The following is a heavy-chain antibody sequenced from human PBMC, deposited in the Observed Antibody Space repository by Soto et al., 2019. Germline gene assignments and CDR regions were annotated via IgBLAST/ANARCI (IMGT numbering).Heavy chain of an antibody. D-gene: IGHD2-2*01. Sequence: SVKVSCKASVGTLSSYAISWVRQAPGQGLEWMGGIIPIFGTANYAQKFQGRVTITADESTSTAYMELSSLRSEDTAVYYCARAPQLGYCSSTSCYHGGGAFDIWGQGTMVTVSS. CDR1: VGTLSSYA. V-gene: IGHV1-69*13. CDR2: IIPIFGTA. J-gene: IGHJ3*02. CDR3: ARAPQLGYCSSTSCYHGGGAFDI.